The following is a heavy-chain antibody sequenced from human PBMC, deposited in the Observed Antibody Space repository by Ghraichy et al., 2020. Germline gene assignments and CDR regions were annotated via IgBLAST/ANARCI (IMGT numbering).Heavy chain of an antibody. Sequence: SETLSLTCTVSGGSISSYYWSWIRQPPGKGLEWIGYIYYSGSTNYNPSLKSRVTISVDTSKNQFSLKLSSVTAADTAVYYCARVVRDSFTAYYYYGMDVWGKGTTVTVSS. D-gene: IGHD2-21*02. V-gene: IGHV4-59*01. CDR2: IYYSGST. CDR1: GGSISSYY. J-gene: IGHJ6*04. CDR3: ARVVRDSFTAYYYYGMDV.